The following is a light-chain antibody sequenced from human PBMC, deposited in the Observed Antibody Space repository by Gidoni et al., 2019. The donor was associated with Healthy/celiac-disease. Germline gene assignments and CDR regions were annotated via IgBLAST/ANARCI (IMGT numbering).Light chain of an antibody. J-gene: IGKJ1*01. CDR1: QSVLYSSNNKKY. Sequence: DIVMTHAPDSLAVALGERATINCKSSQSVLYSSNNKKYLAWYQQKPGQPPKLLIYWASTRESGVPDRFSGSGSGTDFTLTISSLQAEDVAVYYCQQYYSTPPWTFGQGTKVEIK. CDR3: QQYYSTPPWT. V-gene: IGKV4-1*01. CDR2: WAS.